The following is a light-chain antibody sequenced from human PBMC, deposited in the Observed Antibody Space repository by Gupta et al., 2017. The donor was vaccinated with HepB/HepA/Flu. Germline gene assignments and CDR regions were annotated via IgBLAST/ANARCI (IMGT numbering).Light chain of an antibody. J-gene: IGLJ2*01. V-gene: IGLV3-25*02. CDR1: ALSNQY. CDR3: QTADGSGTYVV. Sequence: SSELPQPPSVSVSPGQTARITCSGDALSNQYAYWYQQKPGQAPVLLIYKDTRRPSGIPERFSGSSSGTTVTLTISGVQAEEEADYHCQTADGSGTYVVFGGGTKLTVL. CDR2: KDT.